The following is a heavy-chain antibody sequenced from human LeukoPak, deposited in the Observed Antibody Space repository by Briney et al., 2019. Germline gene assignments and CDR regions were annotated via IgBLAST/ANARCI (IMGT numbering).Heavy chain of an antibody. D-gene: IGHD3-22*01. CDR1: SGSISSGGYY. J-gene: IGHJ5*02. Sequence: SQTLSLTCTVSSGSISSGGYYWSWIRQHPGKGLEWIGYIYYSGSTYYNPSLKSRVTISVDTSKNQFSLKLSSVTAADTAVYYCARGGDYYDSSGYKGLFDPWGQGTLVTVSS. CDR3: ARGGDYYDSSGYKGLFDP. CDR2: IYYSGST. V-gene: IGHV4-31*03.